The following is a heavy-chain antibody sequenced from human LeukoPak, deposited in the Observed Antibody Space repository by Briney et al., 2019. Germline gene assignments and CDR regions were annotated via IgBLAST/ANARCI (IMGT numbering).Heavy chain of an antibody. V-gene: IGHV4-4*02. D-gene: IGHD5-18*01. J-gene: IGHJ4*02. CDR1: GGSISSSNW. CDR3: ASQTARQYYFDY. CDR2: IYHSEST. Sequence: PSETLSLTCAVSGGSISSSNWWSWVRQPPGKGLEWIGEIYHSESTNYNPSLKSRVTISVDKSKNQFSLKLSSVTAADTAVYYCASQTARQYYFDYWGQGTLVTVSS.